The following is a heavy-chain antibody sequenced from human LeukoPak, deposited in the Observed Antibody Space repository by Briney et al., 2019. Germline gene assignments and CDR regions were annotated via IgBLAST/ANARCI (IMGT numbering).Heavy chain of an antibody. J-gene: IGHJ4*02. CDR1: GFTFSNYA. D-gene: IGHD4-17*01. V-gene: IGHV3-23*01. Sequence: GGSLRLSCAVSGFTFSNYAMSWVRQAPGKGLEWVSGISGSGGSTYHADSVKGRFTISRDNAKNSLYLQMNSLRAEDTAVYYCAREPTVTDYWGQGTLVTVSS. CDR3: AREPTVTDY. CDR2: ISGSGGST.